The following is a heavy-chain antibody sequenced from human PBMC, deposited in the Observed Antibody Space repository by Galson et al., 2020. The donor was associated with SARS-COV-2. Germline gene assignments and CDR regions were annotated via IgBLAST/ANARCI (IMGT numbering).Heavy chain of an antibody. Sequence: SETLSLTCTVSGGSFSSYYWSWIRQPPGKGLEWIGYIYYHGGTKFNPSLKSRVTMSVGVSKNQFSMKVAYVSAADAAVYYCARFHSIWGSLPYVDGWGQGTLVTVSS. D-gene: IGHD3-16*01. CDR2: IYYHGGT. CDR3: ARFHSIWGSLPYVDG. J-gene: IGHJ4*02. CDR1: GGSFSSYY. V-gene: IGHV4-59*01.